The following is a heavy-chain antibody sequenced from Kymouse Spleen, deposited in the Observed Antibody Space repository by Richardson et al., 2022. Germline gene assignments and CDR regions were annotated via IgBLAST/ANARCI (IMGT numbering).Heavy chain of an antibody. CDR2: ISSSSSYI. J-gene: IGHJ6*02. V-gene: IGHV3-21*03. D-gene: IGHD3-9*01. Sequence: EVQLVESGGGLVKPGGSLRLSCAASGFTFSSYSMNWVRQAPGKGLEWVSSISSSSSYIYYADSVKGRFTISRDNAKNSLYLQMNSLRAEDTAVYYCARDPHYDILTGYPPYYYYYGMDVWGQGTTVTVSS. CDR1: GFTFSSYS. CDR3: ARDPHYDILTGYPPYYYYYGMDV.